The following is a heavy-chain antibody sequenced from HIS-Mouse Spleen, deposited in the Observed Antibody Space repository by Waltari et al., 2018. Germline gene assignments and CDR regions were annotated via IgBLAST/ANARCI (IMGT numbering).Heavy chain of an antibody. V-gene: IGHV1-2*02. CDR1: GYTFTGYY. D-gene: IGHD5-12*01. Sequence: QVQLVQSGAEVKKPGASVKVSCKASGYTFTGYYMHWVRQAPGQGLEWMGWINPNSGGTNYAQKCQGRVTMTRDTSISTAYMELSRLRSDDTAVYYCARGGIVATITAFDIWGQGTMVTVSS. CDR2: INPNSGGT. J-gene: IGHJ3*02. CDR3: ARGGIVATITAFDI.